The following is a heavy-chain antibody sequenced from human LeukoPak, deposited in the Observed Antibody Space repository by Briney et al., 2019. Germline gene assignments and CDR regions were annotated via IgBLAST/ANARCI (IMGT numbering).Heavy chain of an antibody. J-gene: IGHJ3*02. Sequence: SETLSLTCTVSGGSISSSSYYWGWIRQPPGKGLEWIGSIYYSGSTYYNPSLKSRVTISVDTSKNQFSLKLSSVTAAATAVYYCARHEQAAVYDAFDIWGQGTMVTVSS. CDR3: ARHEQAAVYDAFDI. CDR2: IYYSGST. V-gene: IGHV4-39*01. CDR1: GGSISSSSYY. D-gene: IGHD6-13*01.